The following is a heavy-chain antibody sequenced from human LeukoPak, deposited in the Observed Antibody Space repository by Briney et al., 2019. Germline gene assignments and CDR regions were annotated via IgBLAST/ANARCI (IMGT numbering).Heavy chain of an antibody. CDR1: RFTFSSYA. CDR3: AKTPWYSSGWSTDY. V-gene: IGHV3-23*01. D-gene: IGHD6-13*01. Sequence: GGSLRLSCAASRFTFSSYAMSWVRQAPGKGLEWVSGVSGNGAGTYYVDSVKGRFTISRDNSKNMLYLQMNSLRAEDTAVYYCAKTPWYSSGWSTDYWGQGTLVTVSS. J-gene: IGHJ4*02. CDR2: VSGNGAGT.